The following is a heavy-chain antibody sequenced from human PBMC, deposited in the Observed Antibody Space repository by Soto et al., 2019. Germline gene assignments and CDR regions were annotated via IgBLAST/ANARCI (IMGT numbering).Heavy chain of an antibody. CDR1: GYTFTSYG. CDR2: ISAYNGNT. V-gene: IGHV1-18*01. Sequence: QVQLVQSGAEVKKPGASVKVSCKASGYTFTSYGISWVRQAPGQGLEWMGWISAYNGNTNYAQKLQGRVTMTTDTSTSKAYMELRSLRSDDTAVYYCARDNRGSSGYYHYYYYGMDVWGQGTTVTVSS. J-gene: IGHJ6*02. D-gene: IGHD3-22*01. CDR3: ARDNRGSSGYYHYYYYGMDV.